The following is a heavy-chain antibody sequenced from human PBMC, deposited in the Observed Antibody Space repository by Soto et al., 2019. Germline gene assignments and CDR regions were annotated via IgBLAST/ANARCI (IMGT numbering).Heavy chain of an antibody. V-gene: IGHV3-48*01. J-gene: IGHJ3*02. CDR3: ARYSHLGNSRAFDI. CDR1: GFTFSSYS. CDR2: ISSSSSTI. Sequence: GGSLRLSCAASGFTFSSYSMNWVRQAPGKGLEWVSYISSSSSTIYYADSVKGRFTISRDNAKNSLYLQMNSLKASDTAMYYCARYSHLGNSRAFDIWGQGTMVTVSS. D-gene: IGHD7-27*01.